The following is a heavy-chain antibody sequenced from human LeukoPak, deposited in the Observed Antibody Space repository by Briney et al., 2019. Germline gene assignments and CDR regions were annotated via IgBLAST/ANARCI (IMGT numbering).Heavy chain of an antibody. CDR3: AREGTSGSRPLSYFDY. CDR2: IKQDGSEK. D-gene: IGHD1-26*01. Sequence: GGSLRLSCAASGFTFSSYWMSWVRQAPGKGLEWVANIKQDGSEKYYVDSVKGRFTISRDNAKNSLYLQMNSLRAEDTAVYYCAREGTSGSRPLSYFDYWGQGTLVTVSS. J-gene: IGHJ4*02. V-gene: IGHV3-7*01. CDR1: GFTFSSYW.